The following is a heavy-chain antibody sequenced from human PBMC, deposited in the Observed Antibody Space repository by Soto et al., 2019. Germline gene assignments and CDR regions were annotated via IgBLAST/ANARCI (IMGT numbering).Heavy chain of an antibody. J-gene: IGHJ4*01. D-gene: IGHD6-19*01. V-gene: IGHV3-53*01. Sequence: PGGSLRLSCAASGFTVSSNYMSWVRQAPGRREGFVSVSYSGGSTYYADSVKGRFTISRDNSKNTLYLQMNSLRAEDTAVYYCAKERAVVGYTGGYFDYWGQGTLVTV. CDR2: SYSGGST. CDR3: AKERAVVGYTGGYFDY. CDR1: GFTVSSNY.